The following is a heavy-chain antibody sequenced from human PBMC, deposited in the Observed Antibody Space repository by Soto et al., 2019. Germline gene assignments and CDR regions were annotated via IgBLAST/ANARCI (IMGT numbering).Heavy chain of an antibody. CDR3: ASGDSSGYYYYGMDV. V-gene: IGHV1-46*01. D-gene: IGHD3-22*01. CDR2: INPSGGST. J-gene: IGHJ6*02. Sequence: ASVKVSCKASGYTSTSYYMHWVRQAPGQGLEWMGIINPSGGSTSYAQKFQGRVTMTRDTSTSTVYMELSSLRSEDTAVYYCASGDSSGYYYYGMDVWGQGTTVTVSS. CDR1: GYTSTSYY.